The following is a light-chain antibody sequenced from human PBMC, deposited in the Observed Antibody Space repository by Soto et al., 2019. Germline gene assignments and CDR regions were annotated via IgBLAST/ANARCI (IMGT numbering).Light chain of an antibody. CDR1: SSDVGGYNY. J-gene: IGLJ3*02. CDR3: SSYTSSSTHWV. CDR2: DVS. Sequence: QSVLTQPASVSGSPGQSITISCTGTSSDVGGYNYVSWYQQYPGKAPKLMIYDVSNRPSGVSNRFSGSKSGNTASLTISGLQAEDEADYYCSSYTSSSTHWVFGGGTKLTVL. V-gene: IGLV2-14*01.